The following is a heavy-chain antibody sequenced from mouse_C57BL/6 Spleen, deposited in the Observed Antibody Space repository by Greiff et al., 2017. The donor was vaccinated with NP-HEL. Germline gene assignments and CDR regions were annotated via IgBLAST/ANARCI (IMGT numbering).Heavy chain of an antibody. CDR3: AKSTIGYRYFDV. Sequence: VMLVESGPGLVAPSQSLSITCTVSGFSLTSYGVSWVRQPPGKGLEWLGVIWGDGSTNYHSALISRLSISKDNSKSQVLLKLNSLQTDDTATCYCAKSTIGYRYFDVWGTGTTVTVSS. D-gene: IGHD2-14*01. V-gene: IGHV2-3*01. CDR2: IWGDGST. CDR1: GFSLTSYG. J-gene: IGHJ1*03.